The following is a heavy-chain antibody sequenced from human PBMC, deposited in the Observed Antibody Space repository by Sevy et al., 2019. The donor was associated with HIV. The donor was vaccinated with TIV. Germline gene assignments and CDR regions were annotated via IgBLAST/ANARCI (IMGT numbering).Heavy chain of an antibody. CDR3: TRSVTTIY. J-gene: IGHJ4*02. CDR1: GFAFSNYG. V-gene: IGHV3-49*04. Sequence: GGSLRLSCTTSGFAFSNYGLSWVRQAPGKGLEWIGFIRNKDYNGTTEYAASVRGRFFISRDESKSVAYLQMNNLKTADTGVYYCTRSVTTIYWGRGTRVTVSS. D-gene: IGHD4-4*01. CDR2: IRNKDYNGTT.